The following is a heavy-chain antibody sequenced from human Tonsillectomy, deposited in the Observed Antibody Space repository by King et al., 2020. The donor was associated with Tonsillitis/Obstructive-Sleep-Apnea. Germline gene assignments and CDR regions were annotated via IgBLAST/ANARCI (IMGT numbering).Heavy chain of an antibody. CDR1: GFTFDDYA. Sequence: VQLVESGGGLVQPGRSLRLSCAASGFTFDDYAMHWVRQAPGKGLEWVSGISGNSGSIGYADSVKGRFTISRDNAKNSLYLQMNSLRAEDTALYYCAKVGGKLRGPFDYWGQGTLVTVSS. CDR3: AKVGGKLRGPFDY. D-gene: IGHD1-7*01. J-gene: IGHJ4*02. V-gene: IGHV3-9*01. CDR2: ISGNSGSI.